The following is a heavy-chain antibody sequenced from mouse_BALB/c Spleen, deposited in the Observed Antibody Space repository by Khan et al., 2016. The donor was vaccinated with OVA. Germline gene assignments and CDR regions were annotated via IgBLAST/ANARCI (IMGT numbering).Heavy chain of an antibody. D-gene: IGHD1-1*01. CDR3: ARGHFYGSSYDYWYFDV. CDR1: GFTFSSYA. J-gene: IGHJ1*01. V-gene: IGHV5-6-5*01. Sequence: EVQLQESGGGLVKPGGSLKLSCAASGFTFSSYAMSWVRQTPEKRLEWVASINSGGSFYYSDSVGGRFTISRDNARNILYLQMSSLKSEDTAMYYCARGHFYGSSYDYWYFDVWGAGTTVTVSS. CDR2: INSGGSF.